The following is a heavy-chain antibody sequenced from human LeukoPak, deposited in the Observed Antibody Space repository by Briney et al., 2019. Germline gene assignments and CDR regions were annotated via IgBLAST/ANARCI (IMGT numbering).Heavy chain of an antibody. D-gene: IGHD3-10*01. CDR3: ARQGHGSGYLGL. CDR2: IYRTGNT. J-gene: IGHJ2*01. V-gene: IGHV4-34*01. CDR1: GGSFSGYY. Sequence: SETLSLTCAVYGGSFSGYYWSWIRQPPGKGLELIGEIYRTGNTSYNPSLRSRVSISVDTSKNQFSLKLSSVTAADTAMYYCARQGHGSGYLGLWGRGTLVTVSS.